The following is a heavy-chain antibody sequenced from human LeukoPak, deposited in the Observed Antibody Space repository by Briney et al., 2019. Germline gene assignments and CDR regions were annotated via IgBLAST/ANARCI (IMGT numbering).Heavy chain of an antibody. CDR3: ARTGEYSGSGPSWAFDI. CDR1: GGSITNYY. V-gene: IGHV4-59*13. J-gene: IGHJ3*02. CDR2: SYSSGNT. Sequence: SETLSLTCSLSGGSITNYYWSWIRQRPGKGLGRIGWSYSSGNTDYNPSLKRRVTVSLGPSNTQFSLRLTSVTPSHPAVYFCARTGEYSGSGPSWAFDIWGRATMVTVSS. D-gene: IGHD3-10*01.